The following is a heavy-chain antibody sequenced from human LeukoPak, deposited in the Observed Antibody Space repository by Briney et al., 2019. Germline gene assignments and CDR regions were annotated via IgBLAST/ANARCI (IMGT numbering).Heavy chain of an antibody. Sequence: ASETLSLTCTVSGGSISSYYWSWIRQPPGKGLEWIGYIYYSGSTNYNPSLKSRVTISVDTSKNQFSLKLSSVTAADTAVYYCAREDYYGSGTRYYYYMDVWGKGTTVTISS. J-gene: IGHJ6*03. CDR3: AREDYYGSGTRYYYYMDV. CDR2: IYYSGST. V-gene: IGHV4-59*12. D-gene: IGHD3-10*01. CDR1: GGSISSYY.